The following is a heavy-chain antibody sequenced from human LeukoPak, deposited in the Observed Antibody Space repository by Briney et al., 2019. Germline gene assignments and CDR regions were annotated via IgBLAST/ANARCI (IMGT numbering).Heavy chain of an antibody. CDR2: ISSSGSTI. CDR3: ARDGRTYGDYDGGLYYYYGMDV. D-gene: IGHD4-17*01. Sequence: GGSLRPSCAASGFTFSSYEMNWVRQAPGKGLEWVSYISSSGSTIYYADSVKGRFTISRDNAKNSLYLQMNSLRAEDTAVYYCARDGRTYGDYDGGLYYYYGMDVWGQGTTVTVSS. V-gene: IGHV3-48*03. J-gene: IGHJ6*02. CDR1: GFTFSSYE.